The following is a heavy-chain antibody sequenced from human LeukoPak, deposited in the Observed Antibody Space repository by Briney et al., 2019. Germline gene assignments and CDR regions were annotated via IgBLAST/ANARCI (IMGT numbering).Heavy chain of an antibody. D-gene: IGHD1-26*01. CDR1: GGSISSYY. Sequence: PSETLSLTCTVSGGSISSYYWSWIRQPPGKGLEWFGYIYYSGSTNYNPSLKSRVTISVDTSKNQFSLKLSSVTAADTAVYYCARLVPWGEGATTGVDYWGQGTLVTVSS. CDR2: IYYSGST. CDR3: ARLVPWGEGATTGVDY. J-gene: IGHJ4*02. V-gene: IGHV4-59*01.